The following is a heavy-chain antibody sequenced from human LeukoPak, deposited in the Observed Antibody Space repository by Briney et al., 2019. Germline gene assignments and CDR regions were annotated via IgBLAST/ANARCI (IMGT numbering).Heavy chain of an antibody. V-gene: IGHV1-69*05. Sequence: GASVRVSCKASGGTFSSYAISWVRQAPGQGLEWMGGIIPIFGTTNYAQKFQGRVTITTDESTSTAYMDLSSLRSEDTAVYYCARGAYGSGSHPGGLFYYYYYMDVWGKGTTVTVSS. CDR3: ARGAYGSGSHPGGLFYYYYYMDV. J-gene: IGHJ6*03. CDR1: GGTFSSYA. CDR2: IIPIFGTT. D-gene: IGHD3-10*01.